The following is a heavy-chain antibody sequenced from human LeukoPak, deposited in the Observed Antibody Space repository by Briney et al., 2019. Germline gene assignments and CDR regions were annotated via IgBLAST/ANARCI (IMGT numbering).Heavy chain of an antibody. D-gene: IGHD3-22*01. CDR2: ISYSSSYI. V-gene: IGHV3-21*01. Sequence: PGGSLRLSCAASGFTFSTYEMDWVRQAPGKGLEWVSSISYSSSYIYYADSVKGRFTISRDNAKNSLYLQMNSLRAEDTAVYYCGRKGKYDSSGYGSDYWGQGTLVTVSS. CDR3: GRKGKYDSSGYGSDY. J-gene: IGHJ4*02. CDR1: GFTFSTYE.